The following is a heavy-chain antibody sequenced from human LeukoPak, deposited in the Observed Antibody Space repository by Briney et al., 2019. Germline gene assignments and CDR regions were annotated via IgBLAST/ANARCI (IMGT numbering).Heavy chain of an antibody. D-gene: IGHD3-16*01. J-gene: IGHJ4*02. V-gene: IGHV3-74*01. Sequence: GGSLRLSCAASGVXFSTTWIHWVRQAPGKGLMWVSHVSSDGSRTYADSVKGRFTVSRDNNKDMVYLQMSSLRAEDTAVYYCATDGAYGLTHWGQGTLVTVSS. CDR3: ATDGAYGLTH. CDR1: GVXFSTTW. CDR2: VSSDGSRT.